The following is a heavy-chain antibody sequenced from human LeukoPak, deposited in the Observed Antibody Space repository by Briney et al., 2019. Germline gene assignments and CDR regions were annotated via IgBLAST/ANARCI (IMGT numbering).Heavy chain of an antibody. CDR2: IKQDGSEK. J-gene: IGHJ4*02. Sequence: GGSLRLSCAASGFTFSSYWMSWARQAPGKGLEWVANIKQDGSEKYYVDSVKGRFTISRDNAKNSLYLQMNSLRAEDTAVYYCARDRRYCSSTSCYRNNNFDYWGQGTLVTVSS. CDR1: GFTFSSYW. CDR3: ARDRRYCSSTSCYRNNNFDY. D-gene: IGHD2-2*01. V-gene: IGHV3-7*01.